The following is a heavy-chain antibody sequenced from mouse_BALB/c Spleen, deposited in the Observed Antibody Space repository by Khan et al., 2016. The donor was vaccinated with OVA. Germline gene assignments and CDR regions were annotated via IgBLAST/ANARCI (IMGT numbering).Heavy chain of an antibody. D-gene: IGHD1-1*01. CDR1: GYTFTSYW. CDR2: TNPTNGRT. Sequence: QVRLQQSGAELVKAGASVKMSCKASGYTFTSYWMHWVKQRLGKGLEWFAETNPTNGRTYYNEKFKSKATLTVDKSSSTAYMQISGPTFEDSAVYYCARIKKIVATYFDYWGQGTTLTVSS. V-gene: IGHV1S81*02. CDR3: ARIKKIVATYFDY. J-gene: IGHJ2*01.